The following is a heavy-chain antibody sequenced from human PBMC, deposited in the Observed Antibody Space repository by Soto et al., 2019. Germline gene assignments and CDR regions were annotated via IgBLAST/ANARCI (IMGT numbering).Heavy chain of an antibody. J-gene: IGHJ4*02. Sequence: GESLKISCKGSGYSFPSYRISWVRQTPGKGLEWMGRIDPSDSYTNYSPSFQGHVTISVDKSINTAYLQWISLKASDTAIYYCARPQEPWDTAMVPFDYWGQGTLVTVSS. V-gene: IGHV5-10-1*01. D-gene: IGHD5-18*01. CDR1: GYSFPSYR. CDR3: ARPQEPWDTAMVPFDY. CDR2: IDPSDSYT.